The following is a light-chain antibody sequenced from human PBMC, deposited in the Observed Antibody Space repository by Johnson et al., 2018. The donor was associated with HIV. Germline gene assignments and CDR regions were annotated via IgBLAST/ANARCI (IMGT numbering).Light chain of an antibody. V-gene: IGLV1-51*02. CDR1: SSNIGNNY. CDR2: ENN. CDR3: GTWDSSLSAAGSYV. J-gene: IGLJ1*01. Sequence: QSVLTQPPSVSAAPGQKVTISCSGSSSNIGNNYVSWYQQLPGTAPKLLIYENNKRPSGIPDRFSGSKSGTSATLGITGLQTEDEADYYCGTWDSSLSAAGSYVFGTGTKVTVL.